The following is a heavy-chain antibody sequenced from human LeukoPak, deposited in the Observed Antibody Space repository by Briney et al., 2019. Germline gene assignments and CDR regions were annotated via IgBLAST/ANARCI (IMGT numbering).Heavy chain of an antibody. J-gene: IGHJ5*02. D-gene: IGHD3-10*01. Sequence: PSETLSLTCAVYGVSFSGYYWSCVRQPPWKELEWLWGINHSGSTNYNPSLKSRVTISVDTSKNQFSLKLSSVTAADTAVYYCARDCGLSGSGSYYTNWFDPWGQGTLVTVSS. CDR2: INHSGST. CDR1: GVSFSGYY. CDR3: ARDCGLSGSGSYYTNWFDP. V-gene: IGHV4-34*01.